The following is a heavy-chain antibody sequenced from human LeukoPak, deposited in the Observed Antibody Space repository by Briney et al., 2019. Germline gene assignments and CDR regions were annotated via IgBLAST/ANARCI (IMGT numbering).Heavy chain of an antibody. CDR2: IRSKAYGGTT. V-gene: IGHV3-49*04. D-gene: IGHD1-26*01. CDR3: TRVSGSYYAGYFDY. J-gene: IGHJ4*02. CDR1: GFTFGDYV. Sequence: RSLRLSCTASGFTFGDYVMSWVRQAPGKGLEWVGFIRSKAYGGTTEYAASVKGRFTISRDDSKSIAYLQMNSLKTEDTAVYYCTRVSGSYYAGYFDYWGQGTLVTVSP.